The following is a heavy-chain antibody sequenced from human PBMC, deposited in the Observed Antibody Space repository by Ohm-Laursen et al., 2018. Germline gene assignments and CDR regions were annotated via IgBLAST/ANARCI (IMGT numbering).Heavy chain of an antibody. Sequence: GTLSLTCNVSNAAMNSYTWNWIRQPAGRGLEWIGHISDRGRANYSPSLMSRLTMSIDTSIKQFSLKLSSVTAADTAVYHCARLTYGAHIDYWGQGTLVTVSS. D-gene: IGHD4/OR15-4a*01. J-gene: IGHJ4*02. V-gene: IGHV4-4*07. CDR3: ARLTYGAHIDY. CDR1: NAAMNSYT. CDR2: ISDRGRA.